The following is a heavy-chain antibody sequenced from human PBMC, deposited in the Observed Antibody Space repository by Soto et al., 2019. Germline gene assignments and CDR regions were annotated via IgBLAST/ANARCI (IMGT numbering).Heavy chain of an antibody. D-gene: IGHD1-26*01. J-gene: IGHJ3*02. CDR3: ARAGWELRAFDI. V-gene: IGHV1-3*01. CDR1: GYTFTSYA. Sequence: ASVKVSCKXSGYTFTSYAMHWVRQAPGQRLEWMGWINAGNGNTKYSQKFQGRVTITRDTSASTAYMELSSLRSEDTAVYYCARAGWELRAFDIWGQGTMVTVSS. CDR2: INAGNGNT.